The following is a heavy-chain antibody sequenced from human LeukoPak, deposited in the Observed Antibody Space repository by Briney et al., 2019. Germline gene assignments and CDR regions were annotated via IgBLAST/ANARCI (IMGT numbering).Heavy chain of an antibody. D-gene: IGHD1-1*01. Sequence: SETLSLSCTVSGGSISSYYWNWIRQPPGKGLEWIGYIYSSGTTKYNPSLKSRVTISVDTSKSQFSLKLTSVTAAGTAVYYCARGEDWKSTTFDYWGQGTLVTVAS. V-gene: IGHV4-59*12. CDR3: ARGEDWKSTTFDY. CDR2: IYSSGTT. J-gene: IGHJ4*02. CDR1: GGSISSYY.